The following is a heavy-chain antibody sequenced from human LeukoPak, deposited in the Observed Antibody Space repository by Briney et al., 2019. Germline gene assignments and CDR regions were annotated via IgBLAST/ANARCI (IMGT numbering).Heavy chain of an antibody. CDR2: MNPNSGNT. V-gene: IGHV1-8*01. CDR1: GYTLTSYD. J-gene: IGHJ3*02. D-gene: IGHD6-6*01. Sequence: ASVKVSCKASGYTLTSYDINWVRQATGQGLEGMGWMNPNSGNTGYAQKFQGRVTMTRNTSISTAYMELSSLRSEDTAVYYCARGRIRLDAFDIWGQGTMVTVSS. CDR3: ARGRIRLDAFDI.